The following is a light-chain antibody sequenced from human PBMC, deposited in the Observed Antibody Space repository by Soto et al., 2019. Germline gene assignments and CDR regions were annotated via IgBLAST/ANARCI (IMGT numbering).Light chain of an antibody. CDR1: QSVSND. Sequence: EIVMTQSPATLSVSPGERATLSCRASQSVSNDLAWYQQKPGQAPRLLIHGASTRATGIPARFSGSGSGTEFTLTISSLQSEDFAVYYCQHYNNWPPLTFGGGTKVEIK. J-gene: IGKJ4*01. V-gene: IGKV3-15*01. CDR2: GAS. CDR3: QHYNNWPPLT.